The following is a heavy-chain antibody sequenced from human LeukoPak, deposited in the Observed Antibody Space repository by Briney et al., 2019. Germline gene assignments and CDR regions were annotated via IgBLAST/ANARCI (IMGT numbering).Heavy chain of an antibody. CDR2: ISYDGSDK. CDR1: GFTFSSYG. CDR3: ANVWRYTSGWYGYYYYGMDV. Sequence: GGSLRLSCAASGFTFSSYGMHWVRQAPGKGLEWVAVISYDGSDKYYADSVKGRFTISRDNSKDTLYLQMNSLTAEDTAVYYCANVWRYTSGWYGYYYYGMDVWGQGTTVTVSS. J-gene: IGHJ6*02. D-gene: IGHD6-19*01. V-gene: IGHV3-30*18.